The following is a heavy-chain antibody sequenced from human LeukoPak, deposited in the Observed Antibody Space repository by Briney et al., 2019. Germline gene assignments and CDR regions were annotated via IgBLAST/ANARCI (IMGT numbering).Heavy chain of an antibody. CDR1: GGSVSSITFY. V-gene: IGHV4-39*01. D-gene: IGHD3-10*01. Sequence: SETLSLTCTVSGGSVSSITFYWGWIRQPPGKGLEWIGTTYYSGSTHYNPSLKSRVTISVDTSRNQFSLNLSSVTAADTALYYCARGWYASGSYSPPGEWGQGTLVTVSS. CDR3: ARGWYASGSYSPPGE. J-gene: IGHJ4*02. CDR2: TYYSGST.